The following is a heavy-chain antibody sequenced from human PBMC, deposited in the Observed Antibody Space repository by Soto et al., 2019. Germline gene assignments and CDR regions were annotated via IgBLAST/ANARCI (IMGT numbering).Heavy chain of an antibody. J-gene: IGHJ4*02. Sequence: GPGVKKPGASVRVSCMTSGYAFTSYGVNWVRQAPGQGLEWMGWIAPHSGRTTYLPKFQGRVTITADAATNPAYMELGSLSSDDTGIYFCARAATGSYHSAYWGQGTVVTVSS. D-gene: IGHD3-10*01. CDR1: GYAFTSYG. V-gene: IGHV1-18*04. CDR3: ARAATGSYHSAY. CDR2: IAPHSGRT.